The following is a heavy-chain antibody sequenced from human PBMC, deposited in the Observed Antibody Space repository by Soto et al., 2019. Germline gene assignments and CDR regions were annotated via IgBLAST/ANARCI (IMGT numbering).Heavy chain of an antibody. CDR3: ARIAARHRRYWFDP. V-gene: IGHV4-39*01. CDR1: GGSIGSSSYY. CDR2: IYYSGST. D-gene: IGHD6-6*01. J-gene: IGHJ5*02. Sequence: SETLCLACTVTGGSIGSSSYYAGWVRQPPGKGLEWIGSIYYSGSTYYNPSLKSRVTISVDTSKNQFSLKLSSVTAADTAVYYCARIAARHRRYWFDPWGQGTLVTVS.